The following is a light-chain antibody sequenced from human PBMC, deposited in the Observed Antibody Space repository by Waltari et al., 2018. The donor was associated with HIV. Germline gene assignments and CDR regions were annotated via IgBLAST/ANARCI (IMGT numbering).Light chain of an antibody. CDR2: GVS. CDR1: QSIAKN. CDR3: QPYDNWPPWT. J-gene: IGKJ1*01. V-gene: IGKV3-15*01. Sequence: EIVMTQSPATLSVSPGERATLSCRASQSIAKNLAWYQQKPGQAPRLLIYGVSTRATGIPARFSGSGSWTEFTLTISSLQSEDFAVYYCQPYDNWPPWTFGQGTKVEI.